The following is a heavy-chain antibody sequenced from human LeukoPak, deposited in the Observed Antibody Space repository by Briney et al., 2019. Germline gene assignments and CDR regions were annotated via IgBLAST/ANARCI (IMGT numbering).Heavy chain of an antibody. V-gene: IGHV3-64D*06. CDR1: GFTFSNYA. J-gene: IGHJ4*02. Sequence: GGSLRLSCSASGFTFSNYAMHWVRQAPGKGPEYVSAISSNGGSTYYADSVKGRFSISRDNSKNTLYLQMSSLRPEDTAVYYCVKYSSTWLSPGDYWGQGTRVSVSS. CDR2: ISSNGGST. CDR3: VKYSSTWLSPGDY. D-gene: IGHD6-13*01.